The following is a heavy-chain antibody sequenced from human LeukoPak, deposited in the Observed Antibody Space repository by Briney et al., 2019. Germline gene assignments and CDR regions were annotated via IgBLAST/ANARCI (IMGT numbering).Heavy chain of an antibody. CDR3: ANDDAWLRFAC. Sequence: PSETLSLTCTVSGGSISSYYWSWIRQPPGKGLEWVSGISPSGDITYYADSVKGRFTVSRDNFKNTVYLQIISLRAEDTAVYFCANDDAWLRFACWGQGTLVTVSS. D-gene: IGHD5-12*01. V-gene: IGHV3-23*01. J-gene: IGHJ5*01. CDR1: GGSISSYY. CDR2: ISPSGDIT.